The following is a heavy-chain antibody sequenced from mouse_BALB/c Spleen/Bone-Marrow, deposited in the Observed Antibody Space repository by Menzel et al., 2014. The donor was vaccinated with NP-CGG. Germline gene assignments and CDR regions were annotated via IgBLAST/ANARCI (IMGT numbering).Heavy chain of an antibody. J-gene: IGHJ4*01. Sequence: VQLQQSGAELVKPGASVKLSCTASGFNIKDTYMHWVMQRPEQGLEWIGRIDPANGNTKYDPKFQGKATIIADTSSNTAYLQLSSLTSEDTAVYYCARYRYYGSSYAMDYWGQGTSVTVSS. V-gene: IGHV14-3*02. CDR2: IDPANGNT. CDR1: GFNIKDTY. CDR3: ARYRYYGSSYAMDY. D-gene: IGHD1-1*01.